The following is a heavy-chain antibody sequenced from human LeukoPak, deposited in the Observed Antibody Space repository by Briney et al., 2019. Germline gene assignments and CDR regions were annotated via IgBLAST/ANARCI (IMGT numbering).Heavy chain of an antibody. Sequence: SQTLSLTCTVSGGSISSGDYYWSWIRQPPGKGLEWIGYIYYSGSTYYNPSLKSRVTISVDTSKNQFSLKLSSVTAAATAVYYCAIGDSQGAFVIWGQGTMATVSS. CDR2: IYYSGST. D-gene: IGHD3-22*01. V-gene: IGHV4-30-4*08. J-gene: IGHJ3*02. CDR1: GGSISSGDYY. CDR3: AIGDSQGAFVI.